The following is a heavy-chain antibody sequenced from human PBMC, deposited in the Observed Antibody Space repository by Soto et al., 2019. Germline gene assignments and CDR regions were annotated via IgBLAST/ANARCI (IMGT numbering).Heavy chain of an antibody. CDR3: ARDGLGDIVVVPAAIRGNWFDP. Sequence: SETLSLTCAVSGYSISSGYYWGWIRQPPGKGLEWIGSIYHSGSTYYNPSLKSRVTISVDTSKNQFSLKLSSVTAADTAVYYCARDGLGDIVVVPAAIRGNWFDPWGQGTLVTVS. CDR2: IYHSGST. V-gene: IGHV4-38-2*02. CDR1: GYSISSGYY. D-gene: IGHD2-2*01. J-gene: IGHJ5*02.